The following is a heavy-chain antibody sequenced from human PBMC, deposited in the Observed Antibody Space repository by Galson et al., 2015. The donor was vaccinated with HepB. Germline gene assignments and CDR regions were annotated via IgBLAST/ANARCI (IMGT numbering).Heavy chain of an antibody. V-gene: IGHV4-31*03. D-gene: IGHD3-9*01. CDR2: IYCSGST. CDR1: GGSISSGGYY. CDR3: ARDSEKNYDILTGSLGGWFDP. Sequence: TLSLTCTVSGGSISSGGYYWSWIRQHPGKGLEWIGYIYCSGSTYYNPSLKSRVTISVDTSKNRFSLKLSSVTAADTAVYYCARDSEKNYDILTGSLGGWFDPWGQGTLVTVSS. J-gene: IGHJ5*02.